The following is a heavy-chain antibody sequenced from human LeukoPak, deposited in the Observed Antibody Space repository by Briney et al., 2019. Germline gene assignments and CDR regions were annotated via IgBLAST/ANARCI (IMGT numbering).Heavy chain of an antibody. V-gene: IGHV3-7*01. CDR3: VRGSLASGVVVYYYYYLDV. Sequence: GGSLRLSCAASGFIFSNYWMSWVRQAPGKGLEWVANIKQDGGEKYLVDSVKGRFTISRDNAKNSLYLQMNSLRAEDTAVYYCVRGSLASGVVVYYYYYLDVWGKGTTVTVSS. J-gene: IGHJ6*03. CDR2: IKQDGGEK. CDR1: GFIFSNYW. D-gene: IGHD3-3*01.